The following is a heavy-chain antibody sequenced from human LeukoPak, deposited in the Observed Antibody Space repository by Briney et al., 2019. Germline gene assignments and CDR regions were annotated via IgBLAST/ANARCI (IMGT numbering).Heavy chain of an antibody. CDR1: GDSININGYY. CDR3: ARHEDYGRYDY. V-gene: IGHV4-39*01. CDR2: IHYSRAT. J-gene: IGHJ4*02. Sequence: SETLSLTCTVSGDSININGYYWGSIRQPPGKGLECIRSIHYSRATYYNPSLKSRVAISLDTSKNQFSLRLTSVTAADTAVYYCARHEDYGRYDYWGQGTLVTVSS. D-gene: IGHD4-17*01.